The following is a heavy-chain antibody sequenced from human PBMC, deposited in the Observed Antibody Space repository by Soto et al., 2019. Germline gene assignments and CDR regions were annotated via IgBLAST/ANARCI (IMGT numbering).Heavy chain of an antibody. J-gene: IGHJ4*02. V-gene: IGHV3-66*01. CDR1: GFTVSSNY. Sequence: EVQLAESGGGLVQPGGSLRLSCAASGFTVSSNYMSWVRQAPGKGLEWVSVIYSGGSTYYADSVKGRFTISRDNPKNTLYLQMNSLRAEDTAVYYCARGLFGDYPLFDYWGQGTLVTVSS. CDR3: ARGLFGDYPLFDY. D-gene: IGHD4-17*01. CDR2: IYSGGST.